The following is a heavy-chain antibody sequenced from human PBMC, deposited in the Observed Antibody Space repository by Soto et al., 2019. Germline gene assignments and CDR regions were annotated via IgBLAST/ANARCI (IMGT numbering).Heavy chain of an antibody. D-gene: IGHD3-10*01. CDR2: VSANNGKT. V-gene: IGHV1-18*01. J-gene: IGHJ2*01. Sequence: QVQLVQSGAEVKKPGASVKVSCKASGYTFTHYGISRARQAPGQGLEWMGWVSANNGKTQYALNDQGRDTMTTDTSTTRAYMELRSLRSDDTAIYYCARDPDYYGSGSYFDLWGRGTLVTVSS. CDR1: GYTFTHYG. CDR3: ARDPDYYGSGSYFDL.